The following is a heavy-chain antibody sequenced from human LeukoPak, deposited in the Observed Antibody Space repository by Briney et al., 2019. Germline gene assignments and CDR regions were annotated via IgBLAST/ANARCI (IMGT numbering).Heavy chain of an antibody. D-gene: IGHD4-17*01. V-gene: IGHV4-31*03. Sequence: SETLSLTCTVSGGSIGSGGHYWSWIRQHPGKGLEWIGHIYYSGSIYYNPSLKSRVTMSADTSKNQFSLKLSSVTAADTAVYYCARAVGDYGDYWGQGTLVTVSS. J-gene: IGHJ4*02. CDR2: IYYSGSI. CDR1: GGSIGSGGHY. CDR3: ARAVGDYGDY.